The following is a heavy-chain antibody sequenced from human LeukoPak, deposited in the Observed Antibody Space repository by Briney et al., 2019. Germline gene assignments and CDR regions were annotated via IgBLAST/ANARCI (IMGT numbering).Heavy chain of an antibody. CDR1: GGSISSYY. CDR2: IYYSGCT. V-gene: IGHV4-59*01. J-gene: IGHJ4*02. CDR3: ARGRYGPDGYFDY. D-gene: IGHD4-17*01. Sequence: PSETLSLTCTVSGGSISSYYWSWIRQPPGKELEGIGYIYYSGCTNYNPSLNSRVPISVDTSKNQFSLKLSYVTAADTAVYYCARGRYGPDGYFDYWGQGNLVTVSS.